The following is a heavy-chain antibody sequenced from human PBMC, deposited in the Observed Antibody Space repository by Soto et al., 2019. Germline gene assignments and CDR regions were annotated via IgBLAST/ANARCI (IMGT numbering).Heavy chain of an antibody. D-gene: IGHD3-22*01. CDR2: ISAYNGNT. J-gene: IGHJ4*02. CDR3: ARITMIVGTLAY. V-gene: IGHV1-18*01. Sequence: ASVKVSCKASGYTFTRYGISWVRQAPGQGLEWMGWISAYNGNTNYAQKLQGRVTMTTDTSTSTAYMELRSLRSDDTAVYYCARITMIVGTLAYWGQGTLVTVSS. CDR1: GYTFTRYG.